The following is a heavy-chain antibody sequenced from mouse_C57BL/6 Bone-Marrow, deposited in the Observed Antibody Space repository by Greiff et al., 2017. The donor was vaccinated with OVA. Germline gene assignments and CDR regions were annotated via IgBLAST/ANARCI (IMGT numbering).Heavy chain of an antibody. CDR3: TRGYSNYYAMDY. V-gene: IGHV1-15*01. D-gene: IGHD2-5*01. J-gene: IGHJ4*01. CDR1: GYTFTDYE. Sequence: VKLQESGAELVRPGASVTLSCKASGYTFTDYEMHWVKQTPVHGLEWIGAIDPETGGPAYNQKFKGKAILTADKSSSTAYMELRSLTSEDSAVYYCTRGYSNYYAMDYWGQGTSVTVSS. CDR2: IDPETGGP.